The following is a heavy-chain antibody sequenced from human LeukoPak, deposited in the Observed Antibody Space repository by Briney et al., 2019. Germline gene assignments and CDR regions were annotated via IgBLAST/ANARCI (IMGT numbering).Heavy chain of an antibody. CDR1: GGSFSGYY. D-gene: IGHD2-2*01. CDR3: ARLPAAINGYFDP. V-gene: IGHV4-34*01. CDR2: INHSGST. Sequence: SETLSLTCAVYGGSFSGYYWSWIRQPPGKGLEWIGEINHSGSTNYNPSLKSRVTISVDTSKNQFSLKLSSVTAADTAVYYCARLPAAINGYFDPWGQGTLVTVSS. J-gene: IGHJ5*02.